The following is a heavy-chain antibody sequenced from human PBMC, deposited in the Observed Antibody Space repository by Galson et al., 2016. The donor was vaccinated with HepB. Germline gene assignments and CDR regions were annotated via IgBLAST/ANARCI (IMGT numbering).Heavy chain of an antibody. D-gene: IGHD6-6*01. J-gene: IGHJ4*02. V-gene: IGHV3-23*01. CDR3: AKSYSNSADY. Sequence: SLRLSCAASGFTFRNYGMSWVRQAPGKGLEWVSSISNSGGRTYYADSVKGRFTISRDSSKNTLYLQMNSLTVDDTAVYYCAKSYSNSADYRGQGTLVAVSA. CDR2: ISNSGGRT. CDR1: GFTFRNYG.